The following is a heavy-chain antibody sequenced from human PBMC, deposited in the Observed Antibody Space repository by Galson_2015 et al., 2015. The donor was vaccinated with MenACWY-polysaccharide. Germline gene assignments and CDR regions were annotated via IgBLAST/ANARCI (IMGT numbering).Heavy chain of an antibody. CDR2: INAKGNTI. CDR1: GFTFGSYS. J-gene: IGHJ4*02. D-gene: IGHD1-26*01. V-gene: IGHV3-48*02. CDR3: ARDRPDSGPGPFDY. Sequence: SLRLSCAASGFTFGSYSMGWVRQAPGKGLECLSYINAKGNTINYADPVKGRFTISRVNPENAVYLQMNSLRDDDTAVFYCARDRPDSGPGPFDYWGQGTLVTVSS.